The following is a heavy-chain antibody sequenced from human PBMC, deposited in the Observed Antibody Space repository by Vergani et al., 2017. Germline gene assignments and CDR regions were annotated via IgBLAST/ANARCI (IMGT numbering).Heavy chain of an antibody. V-gene: IGHV3-49*04. D-gene: IGHD5-18*01. CDR3: AELYGDDGYSPF. Sequence: EVHLVESGGGLVQPGRSLRLSCSGSGFTLGDYAMTWVRQAPGKGLEWVAFIWSKPYGGTTEYAASVKGRFIISRDDSKNTLYLQMSSLRVEDTAIYYCAELYGDDGYSPFWGQGTLVTVSS. J-gene: IGHJ4*02. CDR2: IWSKPYGGTT. CDR1: GFTLGDYA.